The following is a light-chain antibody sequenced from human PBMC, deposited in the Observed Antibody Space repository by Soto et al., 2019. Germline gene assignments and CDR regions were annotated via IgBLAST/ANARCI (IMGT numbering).Light chain of an antibody. J-gene: IGLJ3*02. CDR3: QSYDSSLSGWV. CDR1: SSNIGAGYD. V-gene: IGLV1-40*01. Sequence: LTQPPSVSGATGQRVTISCTGSSSNIGAGYDVHWYQQLPGTAPKLLIYGNSNRPSGVPDRFSGSKSGTSASLAITGLQAEDEADYYCQSYDSSLSGWVFGGGTKLTVL. CDR2: GNS.